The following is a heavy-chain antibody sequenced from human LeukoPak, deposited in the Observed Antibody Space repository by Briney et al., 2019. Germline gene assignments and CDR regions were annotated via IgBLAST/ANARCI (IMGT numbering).Heavy chain of an antibody. Sequence: GGSLRLSCTASGFILNNYGIHWVRQAPGKGLEWVSAISGSGGSTYYADSVKGRFTISRDNSKNTLYLQMNSLRAEDTAVYCCARDLPFDYWGQGTLVTVSS. CDR3: ARDLPFDY. V-gene: IGHV3-23*01. CDR1: GFILNNYG. CDR2: ISGSGGST. J-gene: IGHJ4*02.